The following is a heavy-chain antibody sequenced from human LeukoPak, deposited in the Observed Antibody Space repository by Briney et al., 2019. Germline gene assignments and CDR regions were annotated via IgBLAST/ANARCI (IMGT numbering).Heavy chain of an antibody. Sequence: GGSLRLSCAASGFTFDDYAMYWVRQAPGKGLEWVSGISWNSGNIGYADSVKGRFTISRDNAKNSLYLQMNSLRAEDTALYFCAKGGIHRGYYYYYMDVWGKGTTVTISS. J-gene: IGHJ6*03. CDR3: AKGGIHRGYYYYYMDV. V-gene: IGHV3-9*01. CDR1: GFTFDDYA. D-gene: IGHD6-13*01. CDR2: ISWNSGNI.